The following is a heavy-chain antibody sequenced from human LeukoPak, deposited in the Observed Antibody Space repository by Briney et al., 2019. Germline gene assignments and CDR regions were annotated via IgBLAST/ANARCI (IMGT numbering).Heavy chain of an antibody. V-gene: IGHV1-2*02. D-gene: IGHD3-16*02. Sequence: GASVKVSCMASGYTLTGHSMHWVRQAPGQGLEWMGWMNPNSGGTKYTRKFQGRVTMTRDTSISTAYMELSRLTSDDTAMYYCARDKLGLGELSLYDEWGQGTQVTVSS. CDR2: MNPNSGGT. CDR1: GYTLTGHS. J-gene: IGHJ4*02. CDR3: ARDKLGLGELSLYDE.